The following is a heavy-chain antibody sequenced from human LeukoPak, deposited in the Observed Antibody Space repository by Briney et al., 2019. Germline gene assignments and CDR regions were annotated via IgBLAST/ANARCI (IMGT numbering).Heavy chain of an antibody. V-gene: IGHV4-59*01. CDR3: ARAGAPYGSGNYYNSDV. D-gene: IGHD3-10*01. Sequence: SETLSLTCTVSGASISSYYWSWIRQPPGKGLEWIGYIHHSGGANYNPSLKSRVTISVDTSKNQFSLKLSSATAADTAVYYCARAGAPYGSGNYYNSDVWGQGTTVTVSS. CDR2: IHHSGGA. J-gene: IGHJ6*02. CDR1: GASISSYY.